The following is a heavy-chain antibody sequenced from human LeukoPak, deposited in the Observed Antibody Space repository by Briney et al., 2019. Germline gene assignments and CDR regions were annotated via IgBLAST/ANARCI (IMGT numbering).Heavy chain of an antibody. D-gene: IGHD4-17*01. CDR2: IYYSGST. CDR1: GYSISSGYY. Sequence: SETLSLTCTVSGYSISSGYYWGWIRQPPGKGLEWIGYIYYSGSTNYNPSLKSRVTISVDTSKNQFSLKLSSVTAADTAVYYCARVFRDYGAPQPNFDYWGQGTLVTVSS. CDR3: ARVFRDYGAPQPNFDY. J-gene: IGHJ4*02. V-gene: IGHV4-61*01.